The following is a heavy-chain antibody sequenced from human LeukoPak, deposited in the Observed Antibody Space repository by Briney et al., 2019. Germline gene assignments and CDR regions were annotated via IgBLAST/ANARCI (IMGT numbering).Heavy chain of an antibody. CDR2: ISWNSGSI. Sequence: PGRSLRLSCAASGFTFDDYAMHWVRQAPGKGLEWVSGISWNSGSIVYGDSVKGRFTISRDNAKNSLYLQMNSLRAEDTALYYCAKDRLAVPEYFQHWGQGTLVTVSS. J-gene: IGHJ1*01. CDR3: AKDRLAVPEYFQH. CDR1: GFTFDDYA. V-gene: IGHV3-9*01. D-gene: IGHD6-19*01.